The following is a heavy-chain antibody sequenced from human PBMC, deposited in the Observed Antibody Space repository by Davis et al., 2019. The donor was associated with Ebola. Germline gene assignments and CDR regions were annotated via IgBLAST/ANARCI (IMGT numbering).Heavy chain of an antibody. CDR3: ARDLMVRGIISPFFDY. Sequence: GESLKISCAASGFTFSSYSMNWVRQAPGKGLEWVSYISSSSSTIYYADSVKGRFTISRDNYKNTLFLQMNSLRPEDTAVYYCARDLMVRGIISPFFDYWGQGNLVSVSS. D-gene: IGHD3-10*01. CDR2: ISSSSSTI. CDR1: GFTFSSYS. J-gene: IGHJ4*02. V-gene: IGHV3-48*01.